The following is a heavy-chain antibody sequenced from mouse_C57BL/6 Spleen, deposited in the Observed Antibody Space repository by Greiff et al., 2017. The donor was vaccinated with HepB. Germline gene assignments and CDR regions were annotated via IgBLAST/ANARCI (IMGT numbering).Heavy chain of an antibody. CDR2: IDPSDSYT. CDR1: GYTFTSYW. Sequence: VQLQQPGAELVKPGASVKLSCKASGYTFTSYWMQWVKQRPGQGLEWIGEIDPSDSYTNYNQKFKGKATLTVDTSSSTAYMQLSSLTSEDSAVYYCATITTGAMDYWGQGTSVTVSS. CDR3: ATITTGAMDY. J-gene: IGHJ4*01. V-gene: IGHV1-50*01. D-gene: IGHD1-2*01.